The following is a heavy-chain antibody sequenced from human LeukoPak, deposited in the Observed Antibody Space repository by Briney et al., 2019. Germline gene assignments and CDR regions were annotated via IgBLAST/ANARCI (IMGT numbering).Heavy chain of an antibody. CDR2: MNPNSGNT. CDR3: ARGGRILWFGESTEYYYYYYYMDV. CDR1: GYTFTSYD. Sequence: ASVKVSCKASGYTFTSYDINWVRQATGQGLEWMGWMNPNSGNTGYAQKFQGRVTMTRNTSISTAYMELSSLRSEDTAVYYCARGGRILWFGESTEYYYYYYYMDVWGKGPRSPSP. V-gene: IGHV1-8*01. J-gene: IGHJ6*03. D-gene: IGHD3-10*01.